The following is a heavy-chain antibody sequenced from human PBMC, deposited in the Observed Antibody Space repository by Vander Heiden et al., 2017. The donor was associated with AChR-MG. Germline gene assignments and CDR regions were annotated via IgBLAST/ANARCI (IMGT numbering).Heavy chain of an antibody. CDR3: ARDGRGSSFPRFGN. V-gene: IGHV1-69*06. J-gene: IGHJ4*02. D-gene: IGHD6-6*01. CDR1: GGTFGSYA. CDR2: IIPIFGTA. Sequence: VQLVQSGAAAKKPGSSVKVSCKASGGTFGSYAISWVRQAPGQGLEWMGGIIPIFGTANYAQKFQGRVTITADKSTSTAYMELSSLRSEDTAVYYCARDGRGSSFPRFGNWGQGTLVTVAS.